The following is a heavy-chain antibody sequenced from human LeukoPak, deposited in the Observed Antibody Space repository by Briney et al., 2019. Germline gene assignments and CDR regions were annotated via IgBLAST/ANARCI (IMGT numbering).Heavy chain of an antibody. D-gene: IGHD1-26*01. Sequence: ASVKVSCKASGYTFTSYGISWVRQAPGQGLEWMGWTNPNSGGTNFAQKFQGRVTMTRDTSISTAYMELSRLRSDDTAVYYCARDISGSSYPYFDYWGQGTLVTVSS. CDR2: TNPNSGGT. J-gene: IGHJ4*02. V-gene: IGHV1-2*02. CDR3: ARDISGSSYPYFDY. CDR1: GYTFTSYG.